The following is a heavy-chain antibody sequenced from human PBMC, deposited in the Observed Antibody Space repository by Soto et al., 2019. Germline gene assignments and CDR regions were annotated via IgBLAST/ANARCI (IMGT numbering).Heavy chain of an antibody. CDR3: ARDALNYYDSSGFTNWFDP. CDR1: GFTFSSYA. D-gene: IGHD3-22*01. Sequence: QVQLVESGGGVVQPGRSLRLSCAASGFTFSSYAMHWVRQAPGKGLEWVAVISYDGSNKYYADSVKGRFTISRDNSKNTLYLQMNSLRAEDTAVYYWARDALNYYDSSGFTNWFDPWGQGTLVTVSS. J-gene: IGHJ5*02. CDR2: ISYDGSNK. V-gene: IGHV3-30-3*01.